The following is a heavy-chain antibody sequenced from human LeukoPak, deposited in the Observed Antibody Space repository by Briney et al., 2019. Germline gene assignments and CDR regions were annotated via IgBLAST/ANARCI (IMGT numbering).Heavy chain of an antibody. D-gene: IGHD3-10*01. CDR2: IWFDGSIK. J-gene: IGHJ4*02. V-gene: IGHV3-30*02. CDR1: GFTFSSYA. Sequence: GGSLRLSCAASGFTFSSYAMHWVRQAPGKGLEWVGFIWFDGSIKYYGDSVKGRFTISRDNSKNTLYLQMNSPRVEDTAMYYCVKDSSGSGGYDFGDYWGQGALVTVSS. CDR3: VKDSSGSGGYDFGDY.